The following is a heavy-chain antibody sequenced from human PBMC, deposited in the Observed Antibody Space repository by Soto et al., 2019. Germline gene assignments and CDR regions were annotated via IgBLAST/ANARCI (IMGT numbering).Heavy chain of an antibody. CDR3: ARLNDYGGYFDY. CDR2: IYFSGST. Sequence: SETLSLTCTVSGGSISSYYWSWIRQPPGKGLEWIGYIYFSGSTNYNPSLKSRVTISVYTSKNQFSLKLSSVTAADTAVYYCARLNDYGGYFDYWGQGTLVTVSS. V-gene: IGHV4-59*01. CDR1: GGSISSYY. D-gene: IGHD4-17*01. J-gene: IGHJ4*02.